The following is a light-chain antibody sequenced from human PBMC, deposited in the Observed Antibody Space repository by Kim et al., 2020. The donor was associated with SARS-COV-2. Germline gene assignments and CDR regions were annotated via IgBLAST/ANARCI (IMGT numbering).Light chain of an antibody. CDR3: QVWDSSSDHHWV. CDR2: YDS. Sequence: PGKTARLTCGGNNIGSNSVHWYQQKPGQAPVLVIYYDSDRPSGIPERFSGSNSGNTATLTISRVEAGDEADYYCQVWDSSSDHHWVFGGGTKLTVL. V-gene: IGLV3-21*04. J-gene: IGLJ3*02. CDR1: NIGSNS.